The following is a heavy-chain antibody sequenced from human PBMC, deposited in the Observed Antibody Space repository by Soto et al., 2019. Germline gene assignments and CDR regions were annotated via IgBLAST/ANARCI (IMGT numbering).Heavy chain of an antibody. D-gene: IGHD1-26*01. V-gene: IGHV4-4*02. CDR1: VGSMSSSNW. Sequence: QVQLQESGPGLVKPSGTLSLTCTVSVGSMSSSNWWNWVRQSPGKGLEWIGEAHHSGRTNYNPSLKSRVTISVDKSKNHFSLKLRSVTAADTAVYYCARSAATGLDYWGQGTLVTVSS. CDR3: ARSAATGLDY. J-gene: IGHJ4*02. CDR2: AHHSGRT.